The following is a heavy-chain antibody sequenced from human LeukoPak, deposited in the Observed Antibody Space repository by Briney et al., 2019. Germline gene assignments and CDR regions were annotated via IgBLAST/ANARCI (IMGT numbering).Heavy chain of an antibody. J-gene: IGHJ3*02. CDR1: GGSFSGYY. CDR3: AVDTAMVNHDAFDI. V-gene: IGHV4-34*01. D-gene: IGHD5-18*01. Sequence: SETLSLTCAVYGGSFSGYYWSWIRQPPGKGLEWIGEINHSGSTNYNPSLKSRVTISVDTSKNQFSLKLSSVTAADTAVYYCAVDTAMVNHDAFDIWGQGTMVTVSS. CDR2: INHSGST.